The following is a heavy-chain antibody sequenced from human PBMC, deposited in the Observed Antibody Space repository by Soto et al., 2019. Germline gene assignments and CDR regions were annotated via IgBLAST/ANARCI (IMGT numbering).Heavy chain of an antibody. Sequence: GASVKVSCKASGCTFTDSAIHWVRQAPGQSLELLGWIAPGNGNTKYSQKFQGRVTITRDTSATTAYMELSSLRSEDTAVYYCAKGSRMWTPDYWGQGTLVTVS. CDR2: IAPGNGNT. J-gene: IGHJ4*02. D-gene: IGHD2-21*01. V-gene: IGHV1-3*01. CDR3: AKGSRMWTPDY. CDR1: GCTFTDSA.